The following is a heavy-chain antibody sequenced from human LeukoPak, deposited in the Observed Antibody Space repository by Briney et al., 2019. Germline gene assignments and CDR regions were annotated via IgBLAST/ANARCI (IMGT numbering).Heavy chain of an antibody. CDR2: INAGNGNT. Sequence: GASVKVSCKASGYTFTSYAMHWVRQAPGQRLEWMGWINAGNGNTKYSQKFQGRVTITRDTSANTAYMELSSLRSEDTAVYYCARGYSYGLFDYWGQGTLVTVSS. D-gene: IGHD5-18*01. CDR1: GYTFTSYA. V-gene: IGHV1-3*01. J-gene: IGHJ4*02. CDR3: ARGYSYGLFDY.